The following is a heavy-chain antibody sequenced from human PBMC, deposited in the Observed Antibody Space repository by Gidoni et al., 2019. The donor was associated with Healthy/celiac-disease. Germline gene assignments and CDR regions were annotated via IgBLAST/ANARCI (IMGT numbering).Heavy chain of an antibody. J-gene: IGHJ4*02. Sequence: QVQLVESGGGVLQPGTSLRLSCAASGCTFSSYGMHWVRQAPGKGLEWVAVISYDGSNKYYADSVKGRFTISRDNSKNTLYLQMNSLRAEDTAVYYCAKDLLYFDSSYYPDYWGQGTLVTVSS. D-gene: IGHD3-22*01. CDR3: AKDLLYFDSSYYPDY. V-gene: IGHV3-30*18. CDR1: GCTFSSYG. CDR2: ISYDGSNK.